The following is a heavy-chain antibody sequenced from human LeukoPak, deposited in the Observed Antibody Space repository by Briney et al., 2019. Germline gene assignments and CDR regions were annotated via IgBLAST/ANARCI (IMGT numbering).Heavy chain of an antibody. CDR2: ISTNGGST. CDR1: GFMFSNYD. CDR3: ARDRPYGGVGDFDY. Sequence: GGSLRLSCAASGFMFSNYDMHWVRQAPGKGLEYVSHISTNGGSTYYAISVKGRFTISRDNSKNTLYLQMGSLRAEDMAVYYCARDRPYGGVGDFDYWGQGTLVTVSS. D-gene: IGHD3-16*01. J-gene: IGHJ4*02. V-gene: IGHV3-64*01.